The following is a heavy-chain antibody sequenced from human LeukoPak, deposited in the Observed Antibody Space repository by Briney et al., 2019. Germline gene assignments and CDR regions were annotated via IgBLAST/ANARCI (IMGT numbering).Heavy chain of an antibody. J-gene: IGHJ6*02. CDR2: ISSSSSYI. CDR3: ARAHTNYGMDV. V-gene: IGHV3-21*01. D-gene: IGHD1-26*01. CDR1: GFTFSSYS. Sequence: GGSLRLSCAASGFTFSSYSMNWVRQAPGKGLEWVSSISSSSSYIYYADSVKGRFTISRDNAKNSLYLQMNSLRAEDTAAYYCARAHTNYGMDVWGQGTTVTVSS.